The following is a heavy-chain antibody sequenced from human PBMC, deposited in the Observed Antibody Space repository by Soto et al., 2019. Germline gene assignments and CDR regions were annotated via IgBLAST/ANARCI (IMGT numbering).Heavy chain of an antibody. J-gene: IGHJ6*02. CDR3: GITIFGVVIQYYYYGMDV. Sequence: ASVKVSCKASGGTFSSYAISWVRQAPGQGLEWMGGIIPIFGTANYAQKFQGRVTITADKSTSTAYMELSSLRSEDTAVYYCGITIFGVVIQYYYYGMDVWGQGTTVTVS. D-gene: IGHD3-3*01. CDR1: GGTFSSYA. CDR2: IIPIFGTA. V-gene: IGHV1-69*06.